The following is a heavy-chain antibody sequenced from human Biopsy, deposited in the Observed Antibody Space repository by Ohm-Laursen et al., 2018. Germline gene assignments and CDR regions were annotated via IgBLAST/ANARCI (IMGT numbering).Heavy chain of an antibody. J-gene: IGHJ4*02. Sequence: SLRLSCAASGFNFSAYGMHWVRQAPDKGLEWVALTWDDGSHQYYADSVKGRFTISRDNSKNSLYLHINTLRVEDTTVYYCVTDRLDDITKVRGIMTDWGQGTLVIVSS. CDR3: VTDRLDDITKVRGIMTD. V-gene: IGHV3-33*01. CDR1: GFNFSAYG. D-gene: IGHD3-10*01. CDR2: TWDDGSHQ.